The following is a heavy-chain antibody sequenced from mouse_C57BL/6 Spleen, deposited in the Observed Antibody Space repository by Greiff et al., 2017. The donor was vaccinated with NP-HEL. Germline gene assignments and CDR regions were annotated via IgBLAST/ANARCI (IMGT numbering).Heavy chain of an antibody. V-gene: IGHV1-52*01. Sequence: VQLQQPGAELVRPGSSVKLSCKASGYTFTSYWMHWVKQRPIQGLEWIGNIDPSDSETHYNQKFKDKATLTVDKSSSTAYMQLSSLTSEDSAVYYCAREGYYYGRSQFAYWGQGTLVTVSA. CDR3: AREGYYYGRSQFAY. D-gene: IGHD1-1*01. CDR1: GYTFTSYW. CDR2: IDPSDSET. J-gene: IGHJ3*01.